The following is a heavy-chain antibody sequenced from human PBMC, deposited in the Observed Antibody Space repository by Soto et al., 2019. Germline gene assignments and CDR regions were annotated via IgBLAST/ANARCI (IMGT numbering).Heavy chain of an antibody. CDR2: IYYSGST. CDR3: ARHALDTAML. V-gene: IGHV4-39*01. D-gene: IGHD5-18*01. J-gene: IGHJ4*02. CDR1: GGSISSSSYY. Sequence: SETLSLTCTVSGGSISSSSYYWGWIRQPPGKGLEWIGSIYYSGSTYYNPTLKSRVTISVDTSKNQFSLKLSSVTAADTAVYYCARHALDTAMLWGQGTLVTVSS.